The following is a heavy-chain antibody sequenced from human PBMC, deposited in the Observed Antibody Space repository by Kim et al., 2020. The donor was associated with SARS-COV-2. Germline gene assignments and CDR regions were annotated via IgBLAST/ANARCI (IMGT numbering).Heavy chain of an antibody. CDR1: GFSLSTSGVG. CDR2: NYWDDDK. V-gene: IGHV2-5*02. J-gene: IGHJ6*02. CDR3: AHRSSYGDYVYYYYYGMDV. D-gene: IGHD4-17*01. Sequence: SGPTLVNPTQTLTLTCTFSGFSLSTSGVGVGWIRQPPGKALEWLALNYWDDDKRYSPSLKSRLTITKDTSKNQVVLTMTNMDPVDTATYYCAHRSSYGDYVYYYYYGMDVWGQGTTVTVSS.